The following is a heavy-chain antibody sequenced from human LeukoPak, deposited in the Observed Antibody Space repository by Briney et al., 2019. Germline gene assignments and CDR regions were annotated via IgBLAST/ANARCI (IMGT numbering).Heavy chain of an antibody. CDR1: GGSISSSSYY. CDR2: IYYSGST. J-gene: IGHJ4*02. CDR3: ASYYGGPFDY. D-gene: IGHD4-23*01. Sequence: SETLSLTCTVAGGSISSSSYYWGWIRQPPGKGLEWIGSIYYSGSTYYNPSLKSRVTISVDTSKNQFSLKLCSVTAADTAVYYCASYYGGPFDYWGQGTLVTVSS. V-gene: IGHV4-39*01.